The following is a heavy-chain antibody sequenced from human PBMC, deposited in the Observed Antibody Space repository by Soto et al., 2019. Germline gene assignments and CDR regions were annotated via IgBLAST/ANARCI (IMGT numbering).Heavy chain of an antibody. J-gene: IGHJ4*02. Sequence: QVQLQESGPRLVKPSQTLSLTCSVSGVSISSGDTYWAWIRQAPGKGLEWIGYILHSGSTYYNPSLDSRLTISLDTSKNQFSLRLRSVTAADPAVYFCVRAPENSENWNPYYFDYWGQGTLVTVSP. CDR1: GVSISSGDTY. CDR3: VRAPENSENWNPYYFDY. D-gene: IGHD1-1*01. CDR2: ILHSGST. V-gene: IGHV4-30-4*01.